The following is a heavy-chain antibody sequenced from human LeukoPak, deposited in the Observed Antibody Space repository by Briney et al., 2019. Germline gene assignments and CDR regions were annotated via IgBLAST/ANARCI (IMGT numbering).Heavy chain of an antibody. CDR3: AKEVQLMPFDH. D-gene: IGHD6-6*01. CDR1: GFTFSSYG. CDR2: ISYDGSNK. Sequence: GRSLRLSCAASGFTFSSYGMHWVRQAPGKGLEWVAVISYDGSNKYYADSVKGRFTISRDNSKNTLYLQMNSLRAEDTAVYYCAKEVQLMPFDHWGQGTLVTVSS. V-gene: IGHV3-30*18. J-gene: IGHJ4*02.